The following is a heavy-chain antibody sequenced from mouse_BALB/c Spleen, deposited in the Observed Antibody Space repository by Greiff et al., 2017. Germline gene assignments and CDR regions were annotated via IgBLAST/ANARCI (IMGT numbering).Heavy chain of an antibody. CDR1: GFTFSSFG. Sequence: EVQRVESGGGLVQPGGSRKLSCAASGFTFSSFGMHWVRQAPEKGLEWVAYISSGSSTIYYADTVKGRFTISRDNPKNTLFLQMTSLRSEDTAMYYCARSGDGYYFDYWGQGTTLTVSS. D-gene: IGHD2-3*01. CDR3: ARSGDGYYFDY. J-gene: IGHJ2*01. CDR2: ISSGSSTI. V-gene: IGHV5-17*02.